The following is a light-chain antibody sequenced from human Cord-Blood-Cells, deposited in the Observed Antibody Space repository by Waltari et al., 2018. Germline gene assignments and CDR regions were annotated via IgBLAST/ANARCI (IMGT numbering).Light chain of an antibody. Sequence: EIVLTQSPATLSLSPGERATLSCRASQSVSSYLAWYQQKPGQAPRRLIYDASNRATGIPARFSGSGSVTDFTLTISSLEPEDFAVYYCQQRSNWALFTFGPGTKVDIK. CDR3: QQRSNWALFT. CDR1: QSVSSY. V-gene: IGKV3-11*01. CDR2: DAS. J-gene: IGKJ3*01.